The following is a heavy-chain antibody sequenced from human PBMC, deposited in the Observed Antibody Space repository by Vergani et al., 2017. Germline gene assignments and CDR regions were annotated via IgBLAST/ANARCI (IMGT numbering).Heavy chain of an antibody. D-gene: IGHD5-12*01. V-gene: IGHV4-61*02. Sequence: QVQLQESGPGLVKPSQTLSLTCTVSGGSISSGSYYWSWIRQPAGKGLEWIGRIYTSGSTNYNPSLKSRVTISVDTSKNQFSLKLSSVTAADTAVYYCARDGSGYDEAFDIWGQGTMVTVSS. CDR2: IYTSGST. CDR3: ARDGSGYDEAFDI. CDR1: GGSISSGSYY. J-gene: IGHJ3*02.